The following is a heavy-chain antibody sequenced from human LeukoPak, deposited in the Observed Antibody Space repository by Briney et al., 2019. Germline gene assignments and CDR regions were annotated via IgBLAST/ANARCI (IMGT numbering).Heavy chain of an antibody. Sequence: SETLSLTCTVSGGSITSYYWSWIRQSAGKGLEWIGRIHITGSTTYNPSLKSRVTMSLDTSKNQFSLKLSSVTAADTAVYYCARSPGPSTFDYWGQGALVTVSS. CDR2: IHITGST. J-gene: IGHJ4*02. CDR1: GGSITSYY. D-gene: IGHD5/OR15-5a*01. CDR3: ARSPGPSTFDY. V-gene: IGHV4-4*07.